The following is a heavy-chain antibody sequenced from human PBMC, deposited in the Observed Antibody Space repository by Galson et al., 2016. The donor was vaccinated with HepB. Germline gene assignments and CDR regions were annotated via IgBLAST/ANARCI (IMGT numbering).Heavy chain of an antibody. Sequence: WIAWVRQMPGKGLEWMGIIYPGDSDSRYSPSFQGQVIMSADTSVSTAYLTWNSLKASDTAIYYCARSSSIQGKFAFWGQGTLVTVSS. CDR2: IYPGDSDS. D-gene: IGHD5-18*01. V-gene: IGHV5-51*06. J-gene: IGHJ4*02. CDR3: ARSSSIQGKFAF. CDR1: W.